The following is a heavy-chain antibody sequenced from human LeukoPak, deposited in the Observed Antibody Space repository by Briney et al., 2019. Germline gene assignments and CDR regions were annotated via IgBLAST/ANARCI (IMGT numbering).Heavy chain of an antibody. Sequence: GGSLRLSCAASGFTFSSYSMNWVRQAPGKGLEWVSYISSSSSTIYYADSVKGRFTISRDNSKNTLYLQMNSLRAEDTAIYYCAKVSPINPSGYLDYWGQGTPVTVSS. V-gene: IGHV3-48*01. D-gene: IGHD3-3*01. J-gene: IGHJ4*02. CDR2: ISSSSSTI. CDR1: GFTFSSYS. CDR3: AKVSPINPSGYLDY.